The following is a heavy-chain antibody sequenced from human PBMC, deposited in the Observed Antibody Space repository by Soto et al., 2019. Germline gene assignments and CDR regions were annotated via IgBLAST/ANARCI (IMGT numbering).Heavy chain of an antibody. Sequence: EVQLVESGGGLVQPGGSQRLSCAASGFTFSSYSVNWVRQAPGKGLEWISYISGSTTTIYYAETVKGRFTVSRDNAKNSLHLQLNSLRDEDTAVYYCARAPVDYGMDVWGQGTTVTVSS. J-gene: IGHJ6*02. CDR2: ISGSTTTI. CDR1: GFTFSSYS. CDR3: ARAPVDYGMDV. V-gene: IGHV3-48*02. D-gene: IGHD6-19*01.